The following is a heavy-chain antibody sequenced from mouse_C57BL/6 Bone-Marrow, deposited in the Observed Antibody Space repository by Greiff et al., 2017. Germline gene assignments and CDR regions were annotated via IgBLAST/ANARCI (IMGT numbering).Heavy chain of an antibody. V-gene: IGHV5-6*01. CDR2: ISSGGSYT. CDR3: ARHQEGYYVGFAY. Sequence: EVQRVESGGDLVKPGGSLKLSCAASGFTFSSYGMSWVRQTPDKRLEWVAPISSGGSYTYYTDSLKGRFTISRDNAKNTLYLQMSSLKSEDTAMFYCARHQEGYYVGFAYWGQGALVTVSA. J-gene: IGHJ3*01. D-gene: IGHD2-3*01. CDR1: GFTFSSYG.